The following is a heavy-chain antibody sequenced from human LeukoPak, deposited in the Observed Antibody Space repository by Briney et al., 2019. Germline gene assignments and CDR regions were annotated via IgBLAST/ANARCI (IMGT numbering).Heavy chain of an antibody. CDR2: IKQDGSEK. Sequence: GGSLRLSCAASGFTFSSYWMCWVRQAPGKGLEWVANIKQDGSEKYYVDSVKGRFTISRDNAKNSLHLQLNSLRAEDTAVYYCASGARGTREGGELYSFDYWGQGTLVTVSS. CDR1: GFTFSSYW. D-gene: IGHD3-10*01. V-gene: IGHV3-7*01. CDR3: ASGARGTREGGELYSFDY. J-gene: IGHJ4*02.